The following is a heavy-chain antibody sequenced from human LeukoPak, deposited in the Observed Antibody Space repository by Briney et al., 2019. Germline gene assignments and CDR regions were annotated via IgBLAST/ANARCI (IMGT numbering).Heavy chain of an antibody. CDR2: ISSSGSTI. Sequence: GGSLRLSCAASGFTFSSYEMNWVRQAPGKGLEWVSYISSSGSTIYYADSVKGRFAISRDNAKNSLYLQMNSLRAEDTAVYYCAELGITTIGGVWGKGTTVTISS. CDR3: AELGITTIGGV. CDR1: GFTFSSYE. J-gene: IGHJ6*04. V-gene: IGHV3-48*03. D-gene: IGHD3-10*02.